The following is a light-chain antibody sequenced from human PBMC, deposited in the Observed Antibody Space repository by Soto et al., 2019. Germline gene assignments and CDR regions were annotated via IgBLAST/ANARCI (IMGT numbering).Light chain of an antibody. CDR3: CSYAGSHTLYV. V-gene: IGLV2-11*01. J-gene: IGLJ1*01. CDR2: DVT. Sequence: QSVLTQPRSVSGSPGQSVTISCTGTSSDVGGYNYVSWYQQHPGKAPRLMIYDVTKRPSGVPDRFSGSKSGNTASLTVSGLQAEDEADYSCCSYAGSHTLYVFGTGTKVTVL. CDR1: SSDVGGYNY.